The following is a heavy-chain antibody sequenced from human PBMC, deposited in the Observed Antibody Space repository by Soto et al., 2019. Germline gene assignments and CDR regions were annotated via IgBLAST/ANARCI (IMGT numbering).Heavy chain of an antibody. Sequence: QVQLQQSGPGLLKPSQTLSLTCAISGDSVSSNSAAWNWIRQSPGRGLEWLGRTYYRSKWYYESACSVKSGITITPDTSRNQFSLQLSSGTHADTAVYYCTRDRGGLCHWCQGTLVTVSS. CDR3: TRDRGGLCH. CDR2: TYYRSKWYY. V-gene: IGHV6-1*01. CDR1: GDSVSSNSAA. J-gene: IGHJ4*02. D-gene: IGHD3-10*01.